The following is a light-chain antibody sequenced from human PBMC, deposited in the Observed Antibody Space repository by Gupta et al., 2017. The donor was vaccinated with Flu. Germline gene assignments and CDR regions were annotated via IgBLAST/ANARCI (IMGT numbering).Light chain of an antibody. Sequence: DIHKTQSPSTLSAYVGDRVNITCRASQSFSSRLAWYQQKPGKAPNLLIYKASNLESGVPSRFSGSGSGTEFTLTISSLQPDDFATYYCQQYDSYSLTFGGGTKVEI. CDR1: QSFSSR. J-gene: IGKJ4*01. CDR2: KAS. V-gene: IGKV1-5*03. CDR3: QQYDSYSLT.